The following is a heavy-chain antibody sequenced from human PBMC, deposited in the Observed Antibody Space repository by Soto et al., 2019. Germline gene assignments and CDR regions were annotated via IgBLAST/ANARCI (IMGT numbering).Heavy chain of an antibody. CDR2: VYFGGGT. CDR1: GGSLTSSSYY. D-gene: IGHD5-12*01. J-gene: IGHJ5*02. V-gene: IGHV4-39*01. CDR3: ATSRPDIVATMGA. Sequence: QLQLQESGPGLVKPSETLSLICTVSGGSLTSSSYYWGWIRQPPGKGLEWIGSVYFGGGTYYNPSLKSRLTMSVDTSTNQLSLKLHSVTAADTAVYYCATSRPDIVATMGAWGQGILVTVSS.